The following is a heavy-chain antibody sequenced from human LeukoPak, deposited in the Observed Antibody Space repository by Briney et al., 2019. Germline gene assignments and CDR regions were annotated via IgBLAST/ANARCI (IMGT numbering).Heavy chain of an antibody. CDR3: ARGRRDECSGGTCYPVWFDA. D-gene: IGHD2-15*01. Sequence: GSLRLSCAAPGFTFSDSYMSWIRQAPGRGLEWLSYILPRGTTRFYADSVKGRFTISRDNANNLLYLQMNSLTVADTAVYFCARGRRDECSGGTCYPVWFDAWGQGDLVTVSS. CDR2: ILPRGTTR. CDR1: GFTFSDSY. V-gene: IGHV3-11*04. J-gene: IGHJ5*02.